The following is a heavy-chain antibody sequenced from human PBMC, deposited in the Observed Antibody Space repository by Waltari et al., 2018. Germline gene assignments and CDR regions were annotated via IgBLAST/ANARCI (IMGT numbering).Heavy chain of an antibody. J-gene: IGHJ5*02. V-gene: IGHV1-2*06. CDR3: ARGDVVVTTAHWFDP. D-gene: IGHD3-22*01. CDR2: LNPNTGGT. CDR1: GYTFTGYY. Sequence: QVHLVQSGAEVKKPGASVRVSCKASGYTFTGYYLHWVRQAPGQGLEWMRRLNPNTGGTNYAQRFQGRVTMTRDTSISTAYMELSRLKSDDTAVYYCARGDVVVTTAHWFDPWGQGTLVTISS.